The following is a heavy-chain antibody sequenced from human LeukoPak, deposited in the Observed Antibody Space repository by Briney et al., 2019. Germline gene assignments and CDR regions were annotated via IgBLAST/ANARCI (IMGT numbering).Heavy chain of an antibody. V-gene: IGHV1-2*02. Sequence: GASVKVSCKASGYTFTDNYIHWVRQAPGQGLEWMSLINSNSGGSHFAQKFQGRVTMTRDTSISTAYMELRRLKSDDTAVYFCAREVDYWTDSSGYCDSWGQGTLVTVSS. D-gene: IGHD3-22*01. CDR3: AREVDYWTDSSGYCDS. J-gene: IGHJ4*02. CDR1: GYTFTDNY. CDR2: INSNSGGS.